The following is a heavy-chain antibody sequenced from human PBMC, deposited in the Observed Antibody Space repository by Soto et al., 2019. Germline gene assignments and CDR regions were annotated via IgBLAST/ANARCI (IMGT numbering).Heavy chain of an antibody. CDR1: GFTFSSYS. V-gene: IGHV3-21*01. Sequence: EVQLVESGGGLVKPGGSLRLSCAASGFTFSSYSMNWVRQAPGKGLEWVSSISSSSSYIYYADSVKGRFTISRDNAKHSLYLQMNSLRAEDTAVYYCARGVRENWFDPWGQGTLVTVSS. J-gene: IGHJ5*02. CDR3: ARGVRENWFDP. CDR2: ISSSSSYI.